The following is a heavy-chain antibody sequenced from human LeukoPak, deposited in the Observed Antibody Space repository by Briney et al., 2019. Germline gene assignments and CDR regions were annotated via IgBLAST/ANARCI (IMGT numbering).Heavy chain of an antibody. V-gene: IGHV3-15*01. CDR1: GFTFSNAW. Sequence: GGSLRLSCAASGFTFSNAWMSWVRQAPGKGLEWVGRIKSTTEGVTTDYAAPVKGRFTISRDDSKNTVYLQMNGLKTEDTAVYHCTTDVRGLVELPAASWGQGTLVTVSS. J-gene: IGHJ4*02. CDR2: IKSTTEGVTT. CDR3: TTDVRGLVELPAAS. D-gene: IGHD2-2*01.